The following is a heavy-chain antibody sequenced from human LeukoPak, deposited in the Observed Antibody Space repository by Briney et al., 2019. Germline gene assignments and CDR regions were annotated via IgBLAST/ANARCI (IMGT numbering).Heavy chain of an antibody. CDR1: GFTFSNFW. V-gene: IGHV3-74*01. CDR2: INTDGSRT. J-gene: IGHJ6*02. CDR3: ARDQNYYYGMDV. Sequence: GSLRLSCAASGFTFSNFWMHWVRQAPEMGLVWVSRINTDGSRTNSVKGRFTISRDNSKNTLYLQMNSLRAEDTAVYYCARDQNYYYGMDVWGQGTTVTVSS.